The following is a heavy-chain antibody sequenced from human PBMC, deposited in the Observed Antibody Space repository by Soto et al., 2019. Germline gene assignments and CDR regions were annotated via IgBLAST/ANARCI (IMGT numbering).Heavy chain of an antibody. Sequence: SETLSLTCTVSGDSISSVSHYLGWIRQPPGKGLEWIGSMFYTGTSYYNPSRKSRVTMSLDTSRNEFSLNLSSVTAADTAVYYCARHINWNYQVDPWAQGSLVPVSS. J-gene: IGHJ5*02. D-gene: IGHD1-7*01. V-gene: IGHV4-39*01. CDR2: MFYTGTS. CDR1: GDSISSVSHY. CDR3: ARHINWNYQVDP.